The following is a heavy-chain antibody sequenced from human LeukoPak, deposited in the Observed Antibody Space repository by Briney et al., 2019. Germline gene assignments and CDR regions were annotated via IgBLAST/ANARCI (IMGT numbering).Heavy chain of an antibody. V-gene: IGHV4-59*08. CDR3: VRQVYRSPYAFDI. Sequence: SETLSLTCTVSGVSLSPFLWSWIAQPPGKGLEVIGDVYSCGLTNHNPSLNRRLTISLDTPNNQVSLTLSSVPAADTPLHYCVRQVYRSPYAFDIWGQGTVVSVSS. D-gene: IGHD6-13*01. J-gene: IGHJ3*02. CDR2: VYSCGLT. CDR1: GVSLSPFL.